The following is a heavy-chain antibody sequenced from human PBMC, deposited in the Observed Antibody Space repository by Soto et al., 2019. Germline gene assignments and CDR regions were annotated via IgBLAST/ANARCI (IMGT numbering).Heavy chain of an antibody. D-gene: IGHD5-18*01. CDR1: GFTFSSYG. Sequence: GGSLRLSCAASGFTFSSYGMHWVRQAPGKGLEWVAVIWYDGSNKYYADSVKGRFTISRDNSKNTLYLQMNSLRAEDTAVYYCARSQAAMVTPPDYWGQGTLVTVSS. CDR3: ARSQAAMVTPPDY. V-gene: IGHV3-33*01. CDR2: IWYDGSNK. J-gene: IGHJ4*02.